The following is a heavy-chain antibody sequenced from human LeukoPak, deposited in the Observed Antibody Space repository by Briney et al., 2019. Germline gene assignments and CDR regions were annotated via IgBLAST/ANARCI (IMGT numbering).Heavy chain of an antibody. CDR1: GGSISSFY. J-gene: IGHJ4*02. Sequence: PSETLSLTCTVSGGSISSFYWSWIRQPPGKGLEWIGYIFYSGNTNYNPSLKSRVTISLDTSENQFSLKLSFVTAADTAVYYCARGRVGAGDIVATTYYFDFWGQGTLVTVSS. V-gene: IGHV4-59*01. CDR2: IFYSGNT. D-gene: IGHD5-12*01. CDR3: ARGRVGAGDIVATTYYFDF.